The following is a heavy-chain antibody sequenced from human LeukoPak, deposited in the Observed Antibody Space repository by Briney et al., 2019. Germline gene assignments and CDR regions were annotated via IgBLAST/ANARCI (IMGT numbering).Heavy chain of an antibody. CDR3: AGETVNQMAAAEDY. CDR2: IYYSGST. CDR1: GGSISSSSYY. V-gene: IGHV4-39*02. J-gene: IGHJ4*02. Sequence: SETLSLTCTVSGGSISSSSYYWGWIRQPPGKGLEWIGSIYYSGSTYYSPSLKSRVTISVDTSKNQFSLKLSSVTAADTAVYYCAGETVNQMAAAEDYWGQGTLVTVSS. D-gene: IGHD6-13*01.